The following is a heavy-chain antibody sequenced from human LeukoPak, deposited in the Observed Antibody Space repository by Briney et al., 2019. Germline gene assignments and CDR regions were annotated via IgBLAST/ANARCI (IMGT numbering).Heavy chain of an antibody. V-gene: IGHV3-21*01. J-gene: IGHJ4*02. Sequence: GGSLRLSCAASGFTFSSYSMNWVRQAPGKGLEWVSPISSSSSYIYYADSVKGRFTISRDNAKNSLYLQMNSLRAEDTAVYYCARDSDGNFDYWGQGTLVTVSS. CDR1: GFTFSSYS. D-gene: IGHD3-10*01. CDR3: ARDSDGNFDY. CDR2: ISSSSSYI.